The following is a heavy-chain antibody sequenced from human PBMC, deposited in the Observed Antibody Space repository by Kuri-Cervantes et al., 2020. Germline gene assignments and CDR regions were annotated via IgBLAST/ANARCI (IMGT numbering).Heavy chain of an antibody. V-gene: IGHV3-30*03. CDR2: ISYDGSNK. CDR3: ATWTFPPPTPHDY. J-gene: IGHJ4*02. Sequence: GGSLRLSCAASGFTFSSYGMHWVRQAPGKGLEWVAVISYDGSNKYYADSVKGRFTISRDNSKNTLYLQMNSLRAEDTAVYYCATWTFPPPTPHDYWGQGTLVTVSS. D-gene: IGHD1-1*01. CDR1: GFTFSSYG.